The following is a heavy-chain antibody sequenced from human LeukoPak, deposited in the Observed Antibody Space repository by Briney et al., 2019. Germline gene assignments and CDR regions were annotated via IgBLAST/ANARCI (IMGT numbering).Heavy chain of an antibody. V-gene: IGHV3-33*08. CDR3: ARVQGAHRGSLGY. CDR1: GFTFSSYG. CDR2: IWYGGSNK. J-gene: IGHJ4*02. Sequence: HPGRSLRLSCAASGFTFSSYGMHWVRQAPGKGLEWVAVIWYGGSNKYYADSVKGRFTISRDNSKNTLYLQMNSLRAEDTAVYYCARVQGAHRGSLGYWGQGTLVTVSS. D-gene: IGHD1-1*01.